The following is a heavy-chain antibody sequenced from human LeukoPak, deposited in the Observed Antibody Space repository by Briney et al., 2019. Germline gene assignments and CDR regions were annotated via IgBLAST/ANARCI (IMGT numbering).Heavy chain of an antibody. J-gene: IGHJ4*02. CDR1: GLIFSDCS. V-gene: IGHV3-48*02. D-gene: IGHD3-9*01. CDR2: IWTVNGVT. CDR3: VRYFNWAFDS. Sequence: PGGSLRLSCTASGLIFSDCSMKGVRQAPGKGLEWGSHIWTVNGVTHYADSVRGRFTIARDSAKNSLNLQMSSLRDEDTAVYYCVRYFNWAFDSWGQGALVTVSS.